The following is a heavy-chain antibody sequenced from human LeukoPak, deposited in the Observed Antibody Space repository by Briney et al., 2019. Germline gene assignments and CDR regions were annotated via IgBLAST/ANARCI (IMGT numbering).Heavy chain of an antibody. CDR2: ISGSGGST. D-gene: IGHD2-2*01. Sequence: GGSLRLSCAASGFTFSSYAMSWVRQAPGKGLEWVSAISGSGGSTYYADSVKGRFTISRDNSKNTLYLQMNSLRAEDTAVYYCAKEPPHYRSSTSCSNTGWGQGTLVTVSS. J-gene: IGHJ4*02. V-gene: IGHV3-23*01. CDR1: GFTFSSYA. CDR3: AKEPPHYRSSTSCSNTG.